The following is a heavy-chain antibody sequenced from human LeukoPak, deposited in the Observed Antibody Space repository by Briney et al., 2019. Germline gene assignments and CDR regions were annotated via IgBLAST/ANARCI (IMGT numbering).Heavy chain of an antibody. V-gene: IGHV4-34*01. D-gene: IGHD6-13*01. CDR1: GGSFSGYY. CDR2: INHSGST. J-gene: IGHJ4*02. CDR3: ARGRYVTTRGGAAAGFLDY. Sequence: SETLSLTCAVYGGSFSGYYWTWIRQPPGKGLEWIGEINHSGSTNYNPSLKSRVTISVDTSQKQFSLRLSSVTAADTAVYYCARGRYVTTRGGAAAGFLDYWGQGTLVTVSS.